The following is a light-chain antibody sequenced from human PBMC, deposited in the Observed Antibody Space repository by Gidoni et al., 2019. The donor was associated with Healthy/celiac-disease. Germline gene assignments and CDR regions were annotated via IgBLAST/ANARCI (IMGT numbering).Light chain of an antibody. CDR3: QQSYSTFWT. Sequence: DIKMTQSPSSLSASVGDRVTITCRASQSISSYLNWYQQKPGKAPKLLIYAASSLQSGVPSRFSGSGSGTDFTLTISILQPEDFATYYCQQSYSTFWTFGQGTKVEIK. CDR1: QSISSY. CDR2: AAS. J-gene: IGKJ1*01. V-gene: IGKV1-39*01.